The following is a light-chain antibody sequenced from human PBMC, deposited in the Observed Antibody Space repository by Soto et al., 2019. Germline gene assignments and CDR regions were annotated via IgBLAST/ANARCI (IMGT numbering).Light chain of an antibody. CDR3: SSYTSSGTHV. Sequence: QSVLTQPASVSGSPGQSITISCTGTSSDVGDYNYVSWYQQQPGKAPRLMIYEVSNRPSGVSNRFSGSKSGSTASLTISGLQAEDEADYYCSSYTSSGTHVFGTGTKLTVL. CDR2: EVS. V-gene: IGLV2-14*01. CDR1: SSDVGDYNY. J-gene: IGLJ1*01.